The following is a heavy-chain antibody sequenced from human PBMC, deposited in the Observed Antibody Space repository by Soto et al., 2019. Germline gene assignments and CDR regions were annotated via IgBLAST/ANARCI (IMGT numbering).Heavy chain of an antibody. J-gene: IGHJ4*02. Sequence: PVGSLRLSCAASGFTFGSYGMHWVRQAPGKGLEWVAVISYDGSNKYYADSVKGRFTISRDNSKNTLYLQMNSLRAEDTAVYYCAKPRGWLRPFDYWGQGTLVTVSS. CDR3: AKPRGWLRPFDY. D-gene: IGHD5-12*01. CDR2: ISYDGSNK. V-gene: IGHV3-30*18. CDR1: GFTFGSYG.